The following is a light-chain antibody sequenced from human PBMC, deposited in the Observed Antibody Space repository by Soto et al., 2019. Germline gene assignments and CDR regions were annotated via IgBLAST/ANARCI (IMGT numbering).Light chain of an antibody. CDR1: QSVSSNY. Sequence: ETVLTQSPGTLSLSPGERATLSCRASQSVSSNYLAWYQHIPGHAPRLLIYGASTRATGIPDRFSGSGSGTDFTLTISRLEPEDFAVYYCQQFDSSLPSWTFGQGTKVE. CDR2: GAS. V-gene: IGKV3-20*01. J-gene: IGKJ1*01. CDR3: QQFDSSLPSWT.